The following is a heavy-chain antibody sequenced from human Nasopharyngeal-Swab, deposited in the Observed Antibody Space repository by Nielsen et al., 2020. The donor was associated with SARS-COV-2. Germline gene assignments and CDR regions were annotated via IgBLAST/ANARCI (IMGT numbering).Heavy chain of an antibody. CDR1: GGSITGYY. J-gene: IGHJ6*02. V-gene: IGHV4-59*01. CDR2: IYYTGST. Sequence: LRLSCTVPGGSITGYYWSWIRQPPGKGLEWIGNIYYTGSTKYNPPLESRVTISMDTSKYQFSLKLSSVTAADTAVYYCARDRPNYGMDVWGRGTTVTVS. CDR3: ARDRPNYGMDV.